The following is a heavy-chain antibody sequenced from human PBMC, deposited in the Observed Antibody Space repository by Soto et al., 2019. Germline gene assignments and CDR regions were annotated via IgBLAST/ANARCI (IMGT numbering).Heavy chain of an antibody. D-gene: IGHD2-2*01. CDR3: AKAFIPGAGRRGMDV. J-gene: IGHJ6*02. CDR2: ISDSGLST. Sequence: EVHLLESGGGLVQPGGSLRLSCAASGFPFNNHAMSWVRQAPGKGLEWVSLISDSGLSTFYIDSVKGRFTISRDVSKSTVYLQMNSLRVEDTAIYHCAKAFIPGAGRRGMDVWGQGTTVTVSS. V-gene: IGHV3-23*01. CDR1: GFPFNNHA.